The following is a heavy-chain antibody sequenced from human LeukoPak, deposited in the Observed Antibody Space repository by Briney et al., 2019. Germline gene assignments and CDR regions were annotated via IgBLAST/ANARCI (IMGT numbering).Heavy chain of an antibody. D-gene: IGHD6-13*01. CDR2: SYYRSKWYN. CDR1: GDSVSSNSAA. J-gene: IGHJ6*02. CDR3: ATVPNADQQLVLYYYYGMDV. Sequence: SQTLSLTCAISGDSVSSNSAAWNWVRQSPSRGLEWLGRSYYRSKWYNDYAVSVKSRITINPDTSKNQFSLQLNSVTPEDTAVYYCATVPNADQQLVLYYYYGMDVWGQGTTVTVSS. V-gene: IGHV6-1*01.